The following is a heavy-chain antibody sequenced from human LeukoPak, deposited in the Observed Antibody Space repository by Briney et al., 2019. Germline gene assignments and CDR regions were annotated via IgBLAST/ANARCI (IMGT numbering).Heavy chain of an antibody. D-gene: IGHD3-16*02. Sequence: GASVKVSCKASGYTFTGYYMHWVRQAPGQGLEWMGWINPNSGGTNYAQKFQGWVTMTRDTSISTAYMELSRLRSDDTAVYYYARGGNVWVGYRLNWFDPWGQGTLVTVSS. V-gene: IGHV1-2*04. CDR2: INPNSGGT. CDR1: GYTFTGYY. J-gene: IGHJ5*02. CDR3: ARGGNVWVGYRLNWFDP.